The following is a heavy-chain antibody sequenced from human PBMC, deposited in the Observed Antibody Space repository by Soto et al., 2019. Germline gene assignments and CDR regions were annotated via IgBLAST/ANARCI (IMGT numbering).Heavy chain of an antibody. J-gene: IGHJ6*02. Sequence: QVQLVQSGAEVKRPGSSMKVSCKASGGTFGNYAISWVRQAPGQGLEWMGKTIPIFGTANYAQKFQGRITITADRSTSTASMELSSLRSEDTALSYCVSVAVPGLYGEDVWGQGTTVTVS. CDR2: TIPIFGTA. V-gene: IGHV1-69*06. CDR1: GGTFGNYA. CDR3: VSVAVPGLYGEDV. D-gene: IGHD2-2*01.